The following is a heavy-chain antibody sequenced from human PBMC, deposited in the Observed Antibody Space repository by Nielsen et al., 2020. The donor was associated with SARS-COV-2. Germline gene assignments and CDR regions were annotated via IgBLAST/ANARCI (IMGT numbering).Heavy chain of an antibody. CDR1: GFTFSTYW. D-gene: IGHD1-26*01. CDR2: INSDATST. V-gene: IGHV3-74*01. Sequence: GGSLRLSCAASGFTFSTYWMHWVRQAPGKGLVWVSRINSDATSTAYADSVKGRFTISRDNAKNTLYLQMNSLKAEDTAVYYCARPLGGSPGYWGQGTLVTVSS. CDR3: ARPLGGSPGY. J-gene: IGHJ4*02.